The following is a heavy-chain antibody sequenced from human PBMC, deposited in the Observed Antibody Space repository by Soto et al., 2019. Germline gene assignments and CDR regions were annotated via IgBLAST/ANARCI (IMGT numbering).Heavy chain of an antibody. J-gene: IGHJ6*01. CDR3: AKYLAEQEYQLLLAIYLYGMAV. CDR2: ISAYNGNT. Sequence: ASVKVSCKASGYTFTIYGISWVRQAPGQGLEWMGWISAYNGNTNYAQKLQGRVTMTTDTSTSTAYMELRSLRSDDTAVYYCAKYLAEQEYQLLLAIYLYGMAVGGEGSTVTV. D-gene: IGHD2-2*01. CDR1: GYTFTIYG. V-gene: IGHV1-18*04.